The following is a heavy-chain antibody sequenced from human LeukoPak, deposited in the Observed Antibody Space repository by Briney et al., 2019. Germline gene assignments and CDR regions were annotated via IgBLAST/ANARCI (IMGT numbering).Heavy chain of an antibody. V-gene: IGHV3-30*18. CDR2: ISYDGSNK. CDR1: GYTFTSYY. CDR3: AKDHTAMVIDLYYYGMDI. J-gene: IGHJ6*02. D-gene: IGHD5-18*01. Sequence: SCKASGYTFTSYYMHWVRQAPGKGLEWVAVISYDGSNKYYADSVKGRFTISRDNSKNTLYLQMNSLRAEDTAVYYCAKDHTAMVIDLYYYGMDIWGQGTTVTVSS.